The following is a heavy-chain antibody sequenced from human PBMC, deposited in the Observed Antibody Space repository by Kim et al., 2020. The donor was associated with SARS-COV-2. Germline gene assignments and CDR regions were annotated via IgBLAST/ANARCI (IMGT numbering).Heavy chain of an antibody. V-gene: IGHV4-31*03. CDR3: AIGQPLDY. Sequence: SETLSLTCSVSGGSIRSGGKFWTWIRQHPAKGLESIGYISYSGNSHYSPSLRSRVSISLQTSENQFSLELTSVTAADTAVYYCAIGQPLDYWGQGILVTV. CDR1: GGSIRSGGKF. CDR2: ISYSGNS. J-gene: IGHJ4*02. D-gene: IGHD2-2*01.